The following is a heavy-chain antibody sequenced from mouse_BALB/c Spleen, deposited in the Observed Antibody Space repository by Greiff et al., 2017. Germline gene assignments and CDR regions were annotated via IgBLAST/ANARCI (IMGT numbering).Heavy chain of an antibody. Sequence: QVHVKQSGPGLVQPSQSLSITCTVSGFSLTSYGVHWVRQSPGKGLEWLGVIWSGGSTDYNAAFISRLSISKDNSKSQVFFKMNSLQADDTAIYYCARNPITKYYAMDYWGQGTSVTVSS. D-gene: IGHD1-2*01. CDR3: ARNPITKYYAMDY. V-gene: IGHV2-4-1*01. CDR1: GFSLTSYG. CDR2: IWSGGST. J-gene: IGHJ4*01.